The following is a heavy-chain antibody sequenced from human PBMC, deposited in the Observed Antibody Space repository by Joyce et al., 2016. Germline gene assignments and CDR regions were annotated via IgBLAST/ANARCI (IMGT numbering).Heavy chain of an antibody. CDR1: GFTFTNYW. CDR3: ATVFEY. CDR2: INNDGSST. V-gene: IGHV3-74*01. J-gene: IGHJ4*02. Sequence: EVQVVESGGGLVQPGGSLRLSCAVSGFTFTNYWMHWVRQTPGKGLGWVSTINNDGSSTYYAASVKVRFNISRDNAKSTLYLQMHSLRVEDTAVYFCATVFEYWGQGSLVTVSS.